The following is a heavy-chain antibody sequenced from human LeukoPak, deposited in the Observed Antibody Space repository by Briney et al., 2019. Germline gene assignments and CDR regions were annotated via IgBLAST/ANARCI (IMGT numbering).Heavy chain of an antibody. CDR1: GYTFTAYY. V-gene: IGHV1-2*02. J-gene: IGHJ5*02. CDR2: INPNSGGT. Sequence: ASVKVSCKASGYTFTAYYINWVRQAPGQGLEWMGWINPNSGGTKYAQKFQGRVTMTRDMSTNTVYMELSGLTSDDTAVYYRAKDPCTTWTRCFTSGFDPWGQGTLVTVSS. D-gene: IGHD2-2*01. CDR3: AKDPCTTWTRCFTSGFDP.